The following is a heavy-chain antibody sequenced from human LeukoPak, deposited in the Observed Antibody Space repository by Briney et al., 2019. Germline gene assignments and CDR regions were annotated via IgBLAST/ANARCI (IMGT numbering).Heavy chain of an antibody. CDR2: IYYSGST. CDR3: AREGTTVTTDAYFDY. Sequence: SETLSLTCTVSGGSVSSSSYNWGWIRQPPGKGLEWIGYIYYSGSTNYNPSLKSRVTISVDTSKNQFSLKLSSVTAADTAVYYCAREGTTVTTDAYFDYWGQGTLVTVSS. D-gene: IGHD4-17*01. CDR1: GGSVSSSSYN. J-gene: IGHJ4*02. V-gene: IGHV4-61*01.